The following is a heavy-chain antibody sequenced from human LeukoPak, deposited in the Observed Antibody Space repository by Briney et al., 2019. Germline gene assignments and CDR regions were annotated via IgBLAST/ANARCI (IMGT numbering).Heavy chain of an antibody. Sequence: GGSLRLSCAASGFTFSSYAMSWVRQAPGKGLEWVSAISGSGGSTYYADSVKGRFTISRDNSKNTLYLQMNSLRAEDTAVYYCAKDYEGYCSSTSCYIFDYWGQGTLVTVSS. CDR3: AKDYEGYCSSTSCYIFDY. J-gene: IGHJ4*02. CDR2: ISGSGGST. CDR1: GFTFSSYA. V-gene: IGHV3-23*01. D-gene: IGHD2-2*02.